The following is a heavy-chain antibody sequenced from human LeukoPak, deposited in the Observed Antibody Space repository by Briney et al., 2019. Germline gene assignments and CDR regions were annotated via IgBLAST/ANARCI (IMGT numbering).Heavy chain of an antibody. CDR3: ARGTYSYGYGYFDY. D-gene: IGHD5-18*01. J-gene: IGHJ4*02. CDR1: GGSFSGYY. V-gene: IGHV4-34*01. Sequence: SETLSLTCAVYGGSFSGYYWSWIRQPPGKGLEWIGEINHSGSTNYNPSLKSRVTISVDTSKSQFPLKLSSVTAADTAVYYCARGTYSYGYGYFDYWGQGTLVTVSS. CDR2: INHSGST.